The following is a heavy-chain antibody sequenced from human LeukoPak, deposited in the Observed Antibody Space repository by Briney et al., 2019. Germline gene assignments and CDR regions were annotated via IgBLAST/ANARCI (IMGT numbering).Heavy chain of an antibody. CDR3: AKDNIVVVPAALTNDY. Sequence: PGGSLRLSCAASGFTFSSYAMSWVRQAPGKGLEWVSAINGSGGSTYYADSVKGRFTISRDNSKNTLYLQMNSLRAEDTAVYYCAKDNIVVVPAALTNDYWGQGTLVTVSS. CDR2: INGSGGST. J-gene: IGHJ4*02. V-gene: IGHV3-23*01. CDR1: GFTFSSYA. D-gene: IGHD2-2*01.